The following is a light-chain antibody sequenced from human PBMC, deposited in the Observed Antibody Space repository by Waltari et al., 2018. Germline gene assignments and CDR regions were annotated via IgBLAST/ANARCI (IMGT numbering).Light chain of an antibody. CDR3: QQYDNSGYS. Sequence: EIVLTQSPGTLSWSTGERATLSCRASQSVSDSYLAWYQQKPGQAPRLLIFGASSRATGIPDRFSGSGSGTDFTLTISRLEPEDFAVYYCQQYDNSGYSFGQGTKLEIK. J-gene: IGKJ2*03. CDR2: GAS. CDR1: QSVSDSY. V-gene: IGKV3-20*01.